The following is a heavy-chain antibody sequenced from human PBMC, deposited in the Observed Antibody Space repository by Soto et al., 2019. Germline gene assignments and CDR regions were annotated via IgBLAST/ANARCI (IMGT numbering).Heavy chain of an antibody. CDR1: GFTVSDYY. CDR3: ARELLLWFGELSDAFDI. Sequence: GGSLRLSCAASGFTVSDYYMSWIRQAPGKGLEWVSYISSSSSYTNYADSVKGRFTISRDNAKNSLYLQMNSLRAEDTAVYYCARELLLWFGELSDAFDIWGQGTMVTVSS. CDR2: ISSSSSYT. D-gene: IGHD3-10*01. J-gene: IGHJ3*02. V-gene: IGHV3-11*05.